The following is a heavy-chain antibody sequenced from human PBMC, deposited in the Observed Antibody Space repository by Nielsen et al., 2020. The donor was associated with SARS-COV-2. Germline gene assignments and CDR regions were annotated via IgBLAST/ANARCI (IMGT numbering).Heavy chain of an antibody. D-gene: IGHD6-19*01. CDR3: AKRSGYTSGWYGDY. Sequence: GESLKISCVVSGFTISTYAMSWVRQAPGKGLEWVSAISASTYYADSVKGRFTISRDNSKTTLYLQMNSLRAEDTAVYYCAKRSGYTSGWYGDYWGQGTLVTVSS. J-gene: IGHJ4*02. CDR1: GFTISTYA. V-gene: IGHV3-23*01. CDR2: ISAST.